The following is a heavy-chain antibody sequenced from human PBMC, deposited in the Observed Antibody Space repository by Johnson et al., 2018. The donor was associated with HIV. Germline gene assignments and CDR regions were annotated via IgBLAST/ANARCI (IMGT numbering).Heavy chain of an antibody. J-gene: IGHJ3*02. V-gene: IGHV3-30-3*01. CDR2: ISYDGSKK. D-gene: IGHD1-26*01. CDR3: ARDKWELLGAFDI. CDR1: GFTFSSYA. Sequence: QVQLVESGGGVVQPGRSLRLSCAASGFTFSSYAMHWVRQAPGKGLEWVAVISYDGSKKYYADSVKGRFTISRDNSKNTLYLQMNSLRAEDTAVYYCARDKWELLGAFDIWCQGTMVTVSS.